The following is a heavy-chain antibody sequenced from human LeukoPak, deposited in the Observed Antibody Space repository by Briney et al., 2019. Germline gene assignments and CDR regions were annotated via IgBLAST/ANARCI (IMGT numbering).Heavy chain of an antibody. D-gene: IGHD5-24*01. CDR3: ARLTVPPDGRFDY. CDR1: GGSISSSSYY. Sequence: PSETLSLTCTVSGGSISSSSYYWGWIRQPPGKGLEWIGYIYYSGSTNYNPSLKSRVTISVDTSKNQFSLKLSSVTAADTAVYYCARLTVPPDGRFDYWGQGTLVTVSS. J-gene: IGHJ4*02. V-gene: IGHV4-61*05. CDR2: IYYSGST.